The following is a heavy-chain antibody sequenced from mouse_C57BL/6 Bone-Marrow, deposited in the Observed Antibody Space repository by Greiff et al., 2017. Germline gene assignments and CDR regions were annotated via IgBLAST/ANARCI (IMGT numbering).Heavy chain of an antibody. CDR2: IRNKANNHAT. J-gene: IGHJ2*01. D-gene: IGHD1-2*01. CDR1: GFTFSDAW. CDR3: TRLFHDYGSY. V-gene: IGHV6-6*01. Sequence: EVKLMASGGGLVQPGGSMKLSCAASGFTFSDAWMDWVRQSPEKGLEWVAEIRNKANNHATYYAESVKGRFTISRDDSKSSVYLQMNSLRAEDTGIYYSTRLFHDYGSYWGQGTTRTVSS.